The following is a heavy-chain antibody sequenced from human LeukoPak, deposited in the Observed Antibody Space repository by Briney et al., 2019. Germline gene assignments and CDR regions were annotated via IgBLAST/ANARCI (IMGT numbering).Heavy chain of an antibody. J-gene: IGHJ3*02. D-gene: IGHD4-23*01. CDR3: ARDGYGGKPALCAFDI. V-gene: IGHV1-46*01. Sequence: ASVRLPCKASGYTFTSYYMHWVRQAPGQGLEWMGIIHPSGGSTSYAQKFQGRVTITADKSTSTAYMERSSLRSEDTAVYYCARDGYGGKPALCAFDIWGQGTMVTVSS. CDR1: GYTFTSYY. CDR2: IHPSGGST.